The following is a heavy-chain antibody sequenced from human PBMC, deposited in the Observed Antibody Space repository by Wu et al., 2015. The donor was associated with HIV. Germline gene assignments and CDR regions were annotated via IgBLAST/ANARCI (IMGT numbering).Heavy chain of an antibody. CDR3: ARDPVRIITSRGNWFDP. CDR2: ISIYNGNT. D-gene: IGHD3-10*01. V-gene: IGHV1-18*01. J-gene: IGHJ5*02. CDR1: GDGFTSYA. Sequence: QAQLVQFGAEVKKPGSSVKVTCKASGDGFTSYAVSWVRQAPGQGLEWMGWISIYNGNTKYAQKLQGRVTMTTDTSTTTAYMELRSLTSDDTAVYYCARDPVRIITSRGNWFDPGAREPWSPSPQ.